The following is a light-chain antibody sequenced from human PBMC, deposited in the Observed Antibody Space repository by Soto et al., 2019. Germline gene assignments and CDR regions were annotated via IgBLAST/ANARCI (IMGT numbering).Light chain of an antibody. CDR3: QHYNNWLAT. CDR2: GAS. V-gene: IGKV3-20*01. CDR1: QSVSNNY. Sequence: EIVLTHSQGTLSLSPLEGAALXFMASQSVSNNYLAWYQQKPGQAPRLLIYGASNRATGIPDRFSGSGSGTDFTLTISRLEPEDFAVYYCQHYNNWLATFGGGTKVDIK. J-gene: IGKJ4*01.